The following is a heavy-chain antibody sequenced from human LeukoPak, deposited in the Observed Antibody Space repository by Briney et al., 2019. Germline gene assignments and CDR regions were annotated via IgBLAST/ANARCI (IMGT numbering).Heavy chain of an antibody. CDR1: GFTFDDYA. CDR2: ISWNSGSI. Sequence: GGSLRLSCAASGFTFDDYAMHWVRQAPGKGLEWVSGISWNSGSIGYADSVKGRFTISRDNAKNSLYLQMNSLRAEDMALYYCAKGGCGGDEGEYCFDYWGQGTLVTVSS. D-gene: IGHD2-21*01. J-gene: IGHJ4*02. V-gene: IGHV3-9*03. CDR3: AKGGCGGDEGEYCFDY.